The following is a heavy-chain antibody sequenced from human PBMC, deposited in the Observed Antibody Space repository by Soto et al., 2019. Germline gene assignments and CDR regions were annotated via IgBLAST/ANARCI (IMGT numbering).Heavy chain of an antibody. CDR1: GFTFSSYA. D-gene: IGHD4-17*01. V-gene: IGHV3-23*01. J-gene: IGHJ4*02. CDR3: AKSPTLTTWGY. Sequence: EVQLLESGGGLVQPGGSLRLSCAASGFTFSSYAMSWVRQAPGKGLEWVSAIGGGGYTTYYADSAKGRFTISRDNSKNTLYLQMNSLRAEDTAVYYCAKSPTLTTWGYWGQGTLVTVSS. CDR2: IGGGGYTT.